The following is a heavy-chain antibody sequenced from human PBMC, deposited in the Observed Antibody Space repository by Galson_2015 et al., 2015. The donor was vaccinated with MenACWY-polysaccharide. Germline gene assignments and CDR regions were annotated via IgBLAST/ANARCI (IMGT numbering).Heavy chain of an antibody. CDR2: TCYRSKWYN. Sequence: CAISGDSVSNYSAAWNWIRQSPSRGLEGLGRTCYRSKWYNDYAVSVKSRITINPDTSKKQFSLQLNSVTPEDTAVYYCARENSYHYVMDFWGQGTMVTVSS. V-gene: IGHV6-1*01. CDR1: GDSVSNYSAA. CDR3: ARENSYHYVMDF. J-gene: IGHJ6*02.